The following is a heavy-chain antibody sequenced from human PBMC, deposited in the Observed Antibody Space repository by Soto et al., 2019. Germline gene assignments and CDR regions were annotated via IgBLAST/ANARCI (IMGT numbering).Heavy chain of an antibody. J-gene: IGHJ5*02. D-gene: IGHD2-2*01. CDR3: ARDSRTGCSSTDCYMS. CDR2: IYHSGNT. Sequence: QVQLQESGPGLVKASETLSLTCAVSGDSISSGAWWSWVRQSPGKGLQWIGEIYHSGNTRNNPSLKSRVTMSVDKSNNQLSLNLMSVTAADTATYYCARDSRTGCSSTDCYMSWGRGILVTVSS. CDR1: GDSISSGAW. V-gene: IGHV4-4*02.